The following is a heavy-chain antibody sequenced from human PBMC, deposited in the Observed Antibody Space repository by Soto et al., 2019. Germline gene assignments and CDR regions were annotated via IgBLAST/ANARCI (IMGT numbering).Heavy chain of an antibody. CDR2: ISSSRSYI. D-gene: IGHD2-21*02. CDR1: GFTFSSYS. Sequence: EVQLVESGGGLVKPGGSLRLSCAASGFTFSSYSMNWVRQAPGKGLEWVSSISSSRSYIYYADSVKGRFTSSRDNAKNSLYLQMNSLRADDTAVYYCARIIVVVSGSECYFDLWGRGTMVTVSS. J-gene: IGHJ2*01. V-gene: IGHV3-21*01. CDR3: ARIIVVVSGSECYFDL.